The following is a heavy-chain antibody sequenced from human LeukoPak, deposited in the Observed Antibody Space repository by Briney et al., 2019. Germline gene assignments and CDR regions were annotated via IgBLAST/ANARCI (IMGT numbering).Heavy chain of an antibody. CDR2: TYYRSKWYI. CDR1: GDSVSSNSAA. CDR3: ARSYSGRIDY. Sequence: SQTLSLTCAISGDSVSSNSAAWNWIRQSPSRGLEWLGRTYYRSKWYIYYAVSMKSRIIINPDTSKNQFSPQVNSVTADDTAVYYCARSYSGRIDYWGQGTLVTVSS. J-gene: IGHJ4*02. D-gene: IGHD6-25*01. V-gene: IGHV6-1*01.